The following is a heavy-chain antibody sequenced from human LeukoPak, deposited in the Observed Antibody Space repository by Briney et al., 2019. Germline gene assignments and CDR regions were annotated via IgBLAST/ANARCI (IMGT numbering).Heavy chain of an antibody. CDR3: ARDHGDSSGYLGYFDY. CDR2: ISYDGSNK. J-gene: IGHJ4*02. D-gene: IGHD3-22*01. CDR1: GFTFSSYA. Sequence: RGSLRLSCAASGFTFSSYAMHWVRQAPGKGLEWVAVISYDGSNKYYADSVKGRFTISRDNSKNTLYLQMNSLRAEDTAVYYCARDHGDSSGYLGYFDYWGQGTLVTVSS. V-gene: IGHV3-30-3*01.